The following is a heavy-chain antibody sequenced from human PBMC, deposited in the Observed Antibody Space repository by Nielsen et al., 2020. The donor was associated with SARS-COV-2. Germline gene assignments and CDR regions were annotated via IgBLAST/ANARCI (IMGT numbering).Heavy chain of an antibody. Sequence: GGSLRLSCAASEFTFSSYSMNWVRQAPGKGLEWVSSISSSSSYIYYADSVKGRFTISRDNAKNSLYLQMNSLRAEDTAVYYCARGTDIVVVPAAIPGYYYYGMDVWGQGTTVTVSS. V-gene: IGHV3-21*01. CDR2: ISSSSSYI. D-gene: IGHD2-2*02. CDR1: EFTFSSYS. CDR3: ARGTDIVVVPAAIPGYYYYGMDV. J-gene: IGHJ6*02.